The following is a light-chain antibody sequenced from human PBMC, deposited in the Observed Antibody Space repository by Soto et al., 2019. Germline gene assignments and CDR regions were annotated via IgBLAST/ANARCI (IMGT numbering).Light chain of an antibody. J-gene: IGLJ1*01. CDR3: CSYAGSYTSYV. CDR2: DVS. Sequence: SVLTQPRSLSGSPGQSVTISCTGTSSDVGGYNYVSWYQQHPGKAPKLMIYDVSKRPSGVPDRFSGSKSGNTASLTISGLQDEDEADYYCCSYAGSYTSYVFGTGTKVTVL. CDR1: SSDVGGYNY. V-gene: IGLV2-11*01.